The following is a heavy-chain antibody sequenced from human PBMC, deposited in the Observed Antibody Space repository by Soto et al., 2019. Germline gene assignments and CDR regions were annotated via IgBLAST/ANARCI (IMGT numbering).Heavy chain of an antibody. CDR3: STRAYDTNGYYRFDP. D-gene: IGHD3-22*01. J-gene: IGHJ5*01. CDR1: GGSFSGHS. Sequence: SETLSLTCAVYGGSFSGHSWTWIAKSPGKGRKWMGNINHSGRVNYSPSLKSRVTISLDTSKNQFSLTLSAVHAADTAMYYCSTRAYDTNGYYRFDPWGQGTLVTVSS. V-gene: IGHV4-34*01. CDR2: INHSGRV.